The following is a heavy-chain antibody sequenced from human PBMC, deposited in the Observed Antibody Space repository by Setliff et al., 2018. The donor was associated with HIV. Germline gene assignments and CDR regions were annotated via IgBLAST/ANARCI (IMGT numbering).Heavy chain of an antibody. CDR1: YYSIRSEYY. V-gene: IGHV4-38-2*02. CDR3: VRLNTFILYTDY. Sequence: ASETLSLTCTVSYYSIRSEYYWGWVRQPPGKGLEWIGSLYQSGSAYYSPSLKSRVTMSVDTSKDQFSLRLRSVTAADTAVYYCVRLNTFILYTDYWGQGILVTVS. CDR2: LYQSGSA. J-gene: IGHJ4*02. D-gene: IGHD3-16*01.